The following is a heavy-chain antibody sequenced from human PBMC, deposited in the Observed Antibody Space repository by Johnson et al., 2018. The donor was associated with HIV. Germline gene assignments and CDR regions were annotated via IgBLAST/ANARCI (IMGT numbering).Heavy chain of an antibody. CDR3: ARVEGSSWSRVAFDI. CDR2: ISSSGNSM. J-gene: IGHJ3*02. V-gene: IGHV3-11*04. Sequence: QVQLVESGGGLVQPGGSLRLSCAASGFTFSDYYMSWIRQAPGKGLEWVSYISSSGNSMYYADSVKGRFSISRDNAKNSLFLQMNSLRAEDTAVYYCARVEGSSWSRVAFDIWGQGTMVTVSS. D-gene: IGHD6-13*01. CDR1: GFTFSDYY.